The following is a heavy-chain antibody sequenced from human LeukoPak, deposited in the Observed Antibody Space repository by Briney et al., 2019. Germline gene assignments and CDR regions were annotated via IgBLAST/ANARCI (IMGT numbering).Heavy chain of an antibody. D-gene: IGHD3-22*01. J-gene: IGHJ3*02. CDR2: IYYSGST. Sequence: PSETLSLTCTVSGGSISSYYWSWIRQPPGKGLEWIGYIYYSGSTNYNPSLKSRVTISVDTSKNQFSLKLSSVTAADTAVYYCARESGYYAPGAFDIWGQGTMVTVSS. CDR1: GGSISSYY. V-gene: IGHV4-59*01. CDR3: ARESGYYAPGAFDI.